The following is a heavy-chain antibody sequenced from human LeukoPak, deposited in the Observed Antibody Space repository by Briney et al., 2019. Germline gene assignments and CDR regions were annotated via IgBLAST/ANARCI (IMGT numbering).Heavy chain of an antibody. CDR3: ARGASRVTMIVVFNDAFDI. D-gene: IGHD3-22*01. CDR1: GYTFTSYG. J-gene: IGHJ3*02. Sequence: ASVKVSCKASGYTFTSYGISWVRQAPGQGLEWMGWISAYNGNTNYAQKFQGRVTMTRDMSTSTVYMELSSLRSEDTAVYYCARGASRVTMIVVFNDAFDIWGQGTMVTVSS. CDR2: ISAYNGNT. V-gene: IGHV1-18*01.